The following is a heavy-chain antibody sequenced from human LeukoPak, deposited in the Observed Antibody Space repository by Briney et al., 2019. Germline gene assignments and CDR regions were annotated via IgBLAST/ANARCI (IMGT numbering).Heavy chain of an antibody. J-gene: IGHJ4*02. CDR1: GGSISSGGYY. Sequence: SQTLSLTCTVSGGSISSGGYYWSWIRQHPGKGLEWIAYIYYSGSTYYNPSLKSRVTISVDTSKNQFSLKLSSVTAADTAVYYCAREVGYCSSTSCSHFDYWGQGTLVTVSS. CDR3: AREVGYCSSTSCSHFDY. D-gene: IGHD2-2*01. CDR2: IYYSGST. V-gene: IGHV4-31*03.